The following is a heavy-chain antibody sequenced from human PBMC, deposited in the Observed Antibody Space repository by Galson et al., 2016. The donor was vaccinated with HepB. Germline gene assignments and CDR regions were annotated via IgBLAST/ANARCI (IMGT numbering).Heavy chain of an antibody. CDR2: IKQDGSEK. CDR3: AKDSILDD. V-gene: IGHV3-7*01. D-gene: IGHD3-3*01. Sequence: SLRLSCAASGFTFNSYWMSWVRQAPGKGLEWVANIKQDGSEKSYVDSVKGRFTISRDNAKNSLHLQMNSLRAEDTAMYYCAKDSILDDWGQGILVTVSS. CDR1: GFTFNSYW. J-gene: IGHJ4*02.